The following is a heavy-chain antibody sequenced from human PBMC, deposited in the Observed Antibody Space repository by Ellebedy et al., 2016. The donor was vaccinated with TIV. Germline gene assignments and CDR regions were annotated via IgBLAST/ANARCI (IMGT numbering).Heavy chain of an antibody. CDR3: ARTAILTGYPLHYYFDH. CDR2: IYYNGTT. CDR1: GAYVTSYY. Sequence: MPSETLSLTCSVSGAYVTSYYWSWIRQPLGKGLEWIGFIYYNGTTHYNPSLRSRVTISLDTSKRQFSLRLSSVTAADTAVYYCARTAILTGYPLHYYFDHWGQGTLVPVSS. D-gene: IGHD3-9*01. V-gene: IGHV4-59*02. J-gene: IGHJ4*02.